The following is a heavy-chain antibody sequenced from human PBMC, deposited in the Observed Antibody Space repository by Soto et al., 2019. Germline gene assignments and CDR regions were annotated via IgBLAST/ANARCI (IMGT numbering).Heavy chain of an antibody. CDR2: IDPSDSYT. Sequence: GESLKISCKGSGYSFTSYWISWVRQMPGKGLEWMGRIDPSDSYTNYSPSFQGHVTISADKSISTAYLQWSSLKASDTAMYYCARAIDYGGNSRVFYDFDYWGQGNLVTVSS. D-gene: IGHD4-17*01. J-gene: IGHJ4*02. V-gene: IGHV5-10-1*01. CDR1: GYSFTSYW. CDR3: ARAIDYGGNSRVFYDFDY.